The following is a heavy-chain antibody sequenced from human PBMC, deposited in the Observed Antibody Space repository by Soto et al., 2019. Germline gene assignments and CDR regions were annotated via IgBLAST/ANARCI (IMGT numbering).Heavy chain of an antibody. CDR2: MNPNSGNT. V-gene: IGHV1-8*01. J-gene: IGHJ4*02. CDR3: ARGPSLDDFWSGYFLTKRPFDF. Sequence: ASVKVSCKASGYTFTSYEINWVRQATGQGLEWMGWMNPNSGNTGYVQKFQGRVTMTRNTSISTAYMELSSLRSEDTAVYYCARGPSLDDFWSGYFLTKRPFDFWGQGTLVTVSS. D-gene: IGHD3-3*01. CDR1: GYTFTSYE.